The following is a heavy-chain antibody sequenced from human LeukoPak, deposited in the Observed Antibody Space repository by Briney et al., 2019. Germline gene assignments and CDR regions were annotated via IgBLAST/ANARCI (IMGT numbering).Heavy chain of an antibody. CDR2: IYYSGST. V-gene: IGHV4-61*08. D-gene: IGHD5-24*01. CDR1: GGSISSGGYY. J-gene: IGHJ4*02. CDR3: ARAEDGYNFDY. Sequence: SETLSLTCTVSGGSISSGGYYWSWIRQPPGKGLEWIGYIYYSGSTSYNPALKSRVTISVDTSKNQFSLKVTSVTAADTAVYYCARAEDGYNFDYWGQGTLVTVSS.